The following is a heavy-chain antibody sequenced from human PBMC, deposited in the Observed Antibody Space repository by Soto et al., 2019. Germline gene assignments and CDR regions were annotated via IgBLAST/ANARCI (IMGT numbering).Heavy chain of an antibody. CDR2: LYYSGRT. CDR1: GGSISSGGYY. Sequence: QVQLQESGQGLVKPSQTLSLTCTVSGGSISSGGYYWSWIRQHPGKGLEWIGYLYYSGRTHYNPSLKSRVDISVDTSNSHFSLKLSSVTTAVTAEYYCAQTHGYFYYFDYSGQGTLVTVSS. V-gene: IGHV4-31*03. CDR3: AQTHGYFYYFDY. D-gene: IGHD4-17*01. J-gene: IGHJ4*02.